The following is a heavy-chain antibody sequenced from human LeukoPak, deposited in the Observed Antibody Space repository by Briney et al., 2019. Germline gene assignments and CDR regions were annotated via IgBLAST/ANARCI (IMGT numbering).Heavy chain of an antibody. CDR3: TTTYYYDSSGYYYFDY. CDR1: GFTFSNAW. J-gene: IGHJ4*02. V-gene: IGHV3-15*01. D-gene: IGHD3-22*01. Sequence: GGSLRLSCAASGFTFSNAWISWVRQAPGKGLEWVGRIKSKTDGGTTDYAAPVKGRFTISRDDSKNTLYLQMNSLKTEDTAVYYCTTTYYYDSSGYYYFDYWGQGTLDTVSS. CDR2: IKSKTDGGTT.